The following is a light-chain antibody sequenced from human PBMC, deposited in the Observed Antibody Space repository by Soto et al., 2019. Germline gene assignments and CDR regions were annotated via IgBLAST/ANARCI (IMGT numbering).Light chain of an antibody. V-gene: IGKV1-39*01. CDR3: QQSYSTPRLT. J-gene: IGKJ4*01. CDR1: QSISNY. Sequence: DIQMTQSPYSLSASVGDRVTITCRPSQSISNYLNWYQQKLGKAPKLLIFAASNLQSGVPSRFSGSGSGTDFTLTISGLQSEDFATYYCQQSYSTPRLTFGGGTQVEIK. CDR2: AAS.